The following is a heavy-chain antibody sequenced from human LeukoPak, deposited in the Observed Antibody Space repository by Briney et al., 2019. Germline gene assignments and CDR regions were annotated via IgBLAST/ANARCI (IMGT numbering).Heavy chain of an antibody. CDR2: IYHSGST. CDR3: AGNYCSSTSCYFGV. Sequence: SETLSLTCTVSGYSISSGYYWGWIRQPPGKGLEWIGSIYHSGSTYYNPSLKSRVTISVDTSKNQSSLKLSSVTAADTAVYYCAGNYCSSTSCYFGVWGQGTLVTVSS. D-gene: IGHD2-2*01. CDR1: GYSISSGYY. V-gene: IGHV4-38-2*02. J-gene: IGHJ4*02.